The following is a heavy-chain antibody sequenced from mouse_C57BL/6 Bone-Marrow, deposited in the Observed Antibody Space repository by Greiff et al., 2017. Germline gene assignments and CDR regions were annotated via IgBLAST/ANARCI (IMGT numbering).Heavy chain of an antibody. V-gene: IGHV5-2*01. CDR1: EYEFPSHD. CDR2: INTDGGST. D-gene: IGHD1-2*01. CDR3: ARHRYYGPFAY. J-gene: IGHJ3*01. Sequence: EVKLMESGGGLVQPGESLKLSCESNEYEFPSHDMSWVRKTPEKRLELVAAINTDGGSTYYPDTMERRFIISRDNTKKTLYLQMSSLRSEDAALYYCARHRYYGPFAYWGQGTLVTVSA.